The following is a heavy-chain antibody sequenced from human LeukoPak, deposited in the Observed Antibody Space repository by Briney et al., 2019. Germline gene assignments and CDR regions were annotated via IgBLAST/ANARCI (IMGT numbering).Heavy chain of an antibody. J-gene: IGHJ5*02. D-gene: IGHD6-13*01. CDR1: GFTFSSYE. Sequence: AGGSLRLSCAASGFTFSSYEMNWVRQAPGKGLERVSYISSSGSTIYYADSVKGRFTISRDNAKNSLYLQMNSLRAEDAAVYYCASAPPVYSSSRNWFDPWGQGTLVTVSS. CDR3: ASAPPVYSSSRNWFDP. V-gene: IGHV3-48*03. CDR2: ISSSGSTI.